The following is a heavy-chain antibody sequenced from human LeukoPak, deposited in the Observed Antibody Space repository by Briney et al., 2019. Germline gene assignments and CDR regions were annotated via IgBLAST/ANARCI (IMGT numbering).Heavy chain of an antibody. CDR2: IKQDESEI. CDR1: GFTLSSHW. D-gene: IGHD6-19*01. V-gene: IGHV3-7*01. J-gene: IGHJ4*02. CDR3: ARDIGAWSAY. Sequence: TGGSLRLSCVASGFTLSSHWMHWVRQAPGKGPEWVANIKQDESEIYYVDSVKGRFTISRDNAENSLYLQMNSLRAEDTAVYYCARDIGAWSAYWGQGTLVTVSS.